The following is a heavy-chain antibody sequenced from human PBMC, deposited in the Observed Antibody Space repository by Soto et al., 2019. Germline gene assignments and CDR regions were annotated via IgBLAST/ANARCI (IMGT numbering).Heavy chain of an antibody. CDR1: GFRFDEYG. Sequence: PGGSLRLSCAGSGFRFDEYGMHWVRQVPGKGLEWVSGINWNGETIGYVDSVRGRFTISRDNAKNSLYLQMNSLRTEDTAVYFCAKDRRPLQAPNDAFDFWGQGTVVTVSS. CDR2: INWNGETI. J-gene: IGHJ3*01. CDR3: AKDRRPLQAPNDAFDF. D-gene: IGHD1-1*01. V-gene: IGHV3-9*01.